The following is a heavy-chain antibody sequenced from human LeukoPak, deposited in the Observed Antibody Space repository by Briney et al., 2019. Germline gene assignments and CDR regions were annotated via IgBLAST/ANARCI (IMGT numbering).Heavy chain of an antibody. V-gene: IGHV4-39*01. CDR1: GASISGSGYY. CDR3: AKSGGYGLIDY. D-gene: IGHD1-26*01. CDR2: IYYSGST. Sequence: PSETLSLTCAVSGASISGSGYYWGWIRQPPGKGLEWIGNIYYSGSTYYNASLQSRVTISIDASKNQFSPRLNSVTAADTAMYYCAKSGGYGLIDYWGQGTLVTVSS. J-gene: IGHJ4*02.